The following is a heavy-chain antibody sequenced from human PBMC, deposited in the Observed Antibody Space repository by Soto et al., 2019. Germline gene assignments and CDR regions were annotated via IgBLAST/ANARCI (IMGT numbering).Heavy chain of an antibody. CDR1: GYTFTSYG. CDR3: ARGCSGGSCYSEGYYYYYMDV. Sequence: QVQLVQSGAEVKKPGASVKVSCKASGYTFTSYGISWVRQAPGQGLEWMGWISAYNGNTNYAQKLQGRVTMNTDTSTSTAYMELRSLRSDDTAVYYCARGCSGGSCYSEGYYYYYMDVWGKGTTVTVSS. J-gene: IGHJ6*03. D-gene: IGHD2-15*01. CDR2: ISAYNGNT. V-gene: IGHV1-18*01.